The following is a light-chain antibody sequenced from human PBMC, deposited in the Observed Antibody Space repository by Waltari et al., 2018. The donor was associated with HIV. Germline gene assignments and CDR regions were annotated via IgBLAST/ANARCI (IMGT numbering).Light chain of an antibody. Sequence: ETVMTQSPATLFVSTRETATLLCRASQSISSDLAWYQQKPGQAPRLLMYDASTRATGIPARFSGSGSGTEFTLTISSLQSEDFAVYYCQQYNNWPPGYTFGQGTKLQIK. CDR2: DAS. CDR1: QSISSD. J-gene: IGKJ2*01. CDR3: QQYNNWPPGYT. V-gene: IGKV3-15*01.